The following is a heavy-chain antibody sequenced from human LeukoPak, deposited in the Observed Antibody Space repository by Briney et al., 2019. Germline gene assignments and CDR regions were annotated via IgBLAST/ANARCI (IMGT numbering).Heavy chain of an antibody. Sequence: SETLSLTCAVDGGTFSGYYWSWIRQPPGKGLEWIGEINHSGSTNYNPSLKSRVTISVDTSKNQFSLKLSSVTAADTAVYYCARKRNVVPAAIGYFDYWGQGTLVTVSS. J-gene: IGHJ4*02. D-gene: IGHD2-2*02. CDR1: GGTFSGYY. V-gene: IGHV4-34*01. CDR2: INHSGST. CDR3: ARKRNVVPAAIGYFDY.